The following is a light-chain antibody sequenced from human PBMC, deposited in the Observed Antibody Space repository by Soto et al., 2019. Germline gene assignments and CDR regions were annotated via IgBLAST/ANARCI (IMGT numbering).Light chain of an antibody. CDR1: QSVASTY. CDR2: GTS. CDR3: QRYGSSPLT. V-gene: IGKV3-20*01. J-gene: IGKJ4*01. Sequence: EIVLTQSPDTLSLSPGERATLSCRASQSVASTYLGWYQQKPGQAPRLLIYGTSRMATGIPDRFSGSGSGTDFTLTSSRLEPVELAGYYCQRYGSSPLTFGGGTKVHIK.